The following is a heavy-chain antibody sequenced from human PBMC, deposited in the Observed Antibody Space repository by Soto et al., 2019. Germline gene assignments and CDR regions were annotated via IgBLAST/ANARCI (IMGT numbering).Heavy chain of an antibody. CDR3: ARSTVTTHFDY. V-gene: IGHV4-31*03. CDR2: IYYSGST. Sequence: SETLSLTCPVSGCSIRSGGYYWSWIRQHPGKGLEWIGYIYYSGSTYYNPSLKSRVTISVDTSKNQFSLKLSSVTAADTAVYYCARSTVTTHFDYWGQGTLVTVSS. J-gene: IGHJ4*02. CDR1: GCSIRSGGYY. D-gene: IGHD4-17*01.